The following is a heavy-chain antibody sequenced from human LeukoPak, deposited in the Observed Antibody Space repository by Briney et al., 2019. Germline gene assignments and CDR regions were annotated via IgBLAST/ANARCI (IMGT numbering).Heavy chain of an antibody. V-gene: IGHV4-30-2*01. Sequence: PSETLSLTCTVSGGSISSGGYYWSWIRQPPGKGLEWIGYIYHSGSTYYNPSLKSRVTISVDRSKNQFSLELSSVTAADTAVYYCARVLRDYYYYYMDVWGKGTTVTVSS. CDR3: ARVLRDYYYYYMDV. J-gene: IGHJ6*03. CDR1: GGSISSGGYY. CDR2: IYHSGST. D-gene: IGHD3-3*01.